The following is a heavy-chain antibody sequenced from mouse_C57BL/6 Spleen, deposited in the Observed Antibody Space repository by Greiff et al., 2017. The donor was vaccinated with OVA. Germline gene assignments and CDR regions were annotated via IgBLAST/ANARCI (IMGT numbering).Heavy chain of an antibody. Sequence: QVQLQQSGAELVKPGASVKMSCKASGYTFTSYWITWVKQRPGKGLEWIGDIYPGSGSTNYNEKFKSKATLTVDKSSSTAYMQLSSLTSEDSAVYYCARVGLRGAMDYWGQGTSVTVSS. CDR1: GYTFTSYW. V-gene: IGHV1-55*01. D-gene: IGHD2-4*01. CDR2: IYPGSGST. J-gene: IGHJ4*01. CDR3: ARVGLRGAMDY.